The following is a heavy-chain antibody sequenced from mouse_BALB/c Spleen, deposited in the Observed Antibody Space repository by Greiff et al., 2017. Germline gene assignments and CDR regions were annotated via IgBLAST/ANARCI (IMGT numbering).Heavy chain of an antibody. CDR1: GFTFSDYY. V-gene: IGHV5-4*02. D-gene: IGHD4-1*02. Sequence: EVMLVESGGGLVKPGGSLKLSCAASGFTFSDYYMYWVRQTPEKRLEWVATISDGGSYTYYPDSVKGRFTISRDNAKNNLYLQMSSLKSEDTAMYYCARAPTGTRYFDYWGQGTTLTVSS. J-gene: IGHJ2*01. CDR2: ISDGGSYT. CDR3: ARAPTGTRYFDY.